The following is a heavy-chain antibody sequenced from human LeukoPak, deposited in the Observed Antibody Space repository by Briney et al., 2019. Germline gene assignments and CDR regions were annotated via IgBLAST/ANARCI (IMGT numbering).Heavy chain of an antibody. V-gene: IGHV3-30*18. CDR1: GFTFKNYG. CDR2: VSFDGSNK. D-gene: IGHD1-1*01. CDR3: AKELEGYYFDH. Sequence: GGSLRLSCAASGFTFKNYGIDWVRQAPGRGLEWVAVVSFDGSNKYYADSVKGRFTISRDNSKNTVHLEMNSLRVEDTAVYYCAKELEGYYFDHWGQGALVIVSS. J-gene: IGHJ4*02.